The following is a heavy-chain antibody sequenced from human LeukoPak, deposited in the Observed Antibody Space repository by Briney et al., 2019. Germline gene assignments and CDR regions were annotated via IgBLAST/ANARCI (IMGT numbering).Heavy chain of an antibody. Sequence: PGGSLRLSCAASGFTFSSYWMHWVRQVPGRGLVWVSRVNSDGFSISYADSVKGRFTISRDNAKSTLYLQMNSLRAEDTAVYYCAKDGRGHYYDSSGYRDYWGQGTLVTVSS. V-gene: IGHV3-74*01. CDR3: AKDGRGHYYDSSGYRDY. J-gene: IGHJ4*02. CDR1: GFTFSSYW. CDR2: VNSDGFSI. D-gene: IGHD3-22*01.